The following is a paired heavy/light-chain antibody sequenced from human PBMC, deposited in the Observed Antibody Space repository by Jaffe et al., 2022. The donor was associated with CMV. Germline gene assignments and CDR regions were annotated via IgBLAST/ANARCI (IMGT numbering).Light chain of an antibody. CDR1: QSISSW. J-gene: IGKJ1*01. V-gene: IGKV1-5*03. CDR3: QQYYSYPWT. Sequence: DIQMTQSPSTLSASIGDRVTITCRASQSISSWLAWYQVKPGKAPKLLLYQASSLETGVPSRFSGSGSGTEFTLTISSLQPDDFASYHCQQYYSYPWTFGQGTKVEIK. CDR2: QAS.
Heavy chain of an antibody. CDR2: ISGGGGNT. V-gene: IGHV3-23*04. CDR1: GFTFSTYG. J-gene: IGHJ4*02. Sequence: VQLVESGGGLVQPGGSLRLSCVVSGFTFSTYGMSWVRQLPGKGLEWVSSISGGGGNTNYADSVKGRFTVSRDNSKNTMTLQMSSLRVEDTATYYCAKDRGGYGGAYDFWGQGTQVTVSP. D-gene: IGHD4-17*01. CDR3: AKDRGGYGGAYDF.